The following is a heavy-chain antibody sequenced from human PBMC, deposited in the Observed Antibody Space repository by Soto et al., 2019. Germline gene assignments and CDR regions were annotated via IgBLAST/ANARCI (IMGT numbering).Heavy chain of an antibody. CDR2: IIPIFGAA. Sequence: QVQLVQSGAEVKKPGSSVKVSCKASGGTFSSYAISWVRQAPGQGLEWMGGIIPIFGAADYAQKFQGRVTITADESTSTAYMELSSLRSEDTAVYYCAINPMTTVTTIYYYGMDGWGQGTTVTVSS. D-gene: IGHD4-17*01. V-gene: IGHV1-69*12. CDR3: AINPMTTVTTIYYYGMDG. J-gene: IGHJ6*02. CDR1: GGTFSSYA.